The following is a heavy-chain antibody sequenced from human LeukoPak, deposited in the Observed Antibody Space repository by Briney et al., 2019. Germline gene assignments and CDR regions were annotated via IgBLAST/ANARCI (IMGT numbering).Heavy chain of an antibody. CDR3: AKDLYSSSWTAHHYYYGMDV. J-gene: IGHJ6*02. V-gene: IGHV3-30*18. D-gene: IGHD6-13*01. Sequence: GGSLRLSCAASGFTFSSYGMHWVRQAPRKGLEWVAVISYDGSNNYYADSVKGRYTISRDNSKNTLYLQMNSLRAEDTAVYYCAKDLYSSSWTAHHYYYGMDVWGQGTTVTVSS. CDR1: GFTFSSYG. CDR2: ISYDGSNN.